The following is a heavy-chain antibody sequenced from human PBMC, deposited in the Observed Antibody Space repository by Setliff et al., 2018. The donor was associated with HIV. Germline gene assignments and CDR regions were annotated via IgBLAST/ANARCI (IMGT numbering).Heavy chain of an antibody. V-gene: IGHV1-46*01. CDR1: GDTFTSYY. D-gene: IGHD6-6*01. CDR2: ISPSGAST. CDR3: AREAEQGERSSSWYFDL. Sequence: GASVKVSCKASGDTFTSYYMHWVRRAPGQGLEWMGMISPSGASTKYAQRLQGRVTLTRDTSSSTVYVELSSLRSDDTAVYYCAREAEQGERSSSWYFDLWGRATLVTVSS. J-gene: IGHJ2*01.